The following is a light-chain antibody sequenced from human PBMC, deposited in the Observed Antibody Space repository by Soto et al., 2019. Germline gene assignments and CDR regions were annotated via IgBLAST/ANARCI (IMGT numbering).Light chain of an antibody. CDR2: KVS. CDR3: LQGTHSPYT. Sequence: DVVMTQSPLSLPVTLGQPASISCSASRSLIYTDGNTYLNWFHQRPGQSPRHLFAKVSNRDSGVADRFSGSGSVTDFTLQISRVEAEDVGLYYCLQGTHSPYTFGQGTKLEIK. CDR1: RSLIYTDGNTY. V-gene: IGKV2-30*01. J-gene: IGKJ2*01.